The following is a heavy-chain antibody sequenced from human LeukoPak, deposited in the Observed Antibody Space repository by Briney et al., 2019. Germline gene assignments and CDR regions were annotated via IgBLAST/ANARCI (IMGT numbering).Heavy chain of an antibody. Sequence: SETLSLTCTVSGGSIGSSSYYWGWIRQPPGKGLEWIGSIYYSGSTYYNPSLKSRVTISVDTSKNHFSLKLTSVTAADTAVYYCARALVAGSGSLAFDIWGQGTMVTVSS. CDR3: ARALVAGSGSLAFDI. V-gene: IGHV4-39*07. D-gene: IGHD3-9*01. CDR1: GGSIGSSSYY. CDR2: IYYSGST. J-gene: IGHJ3*02.